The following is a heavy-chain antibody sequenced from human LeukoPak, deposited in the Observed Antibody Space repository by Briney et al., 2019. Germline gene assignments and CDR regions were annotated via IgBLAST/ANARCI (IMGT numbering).Heavy chain of an antibody. V-gene: IGHV4-34*01. CDR3: ASTSYYYDSSGYYFPFGY. CDR2: INHSGST. D-gene: IGHD3-22*01. J-gene: IGHJ4*02. CDR1: GGSFSGYY. Sequence: SETLPLTCAVYGGSFSGYYWSWIRQPPGKGLEWIGEINHSGSTNYNPSLKSRVTISVDTSKNQFSLKLSSVTAADTAVYYCASTSYYYDSSGYYFPFGYWGQGTLVTVSS.